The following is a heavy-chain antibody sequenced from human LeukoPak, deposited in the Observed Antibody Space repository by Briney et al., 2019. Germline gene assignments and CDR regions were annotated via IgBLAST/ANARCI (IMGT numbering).Heavy chain of an antibody. J-gene: IGHJ4*02. V-gene: IGHV1-18*01. CDR2: ISAYNGNT. Sequence: ASVKVSCKASGGTFSSYAISWVRQAPGQGLEWMGWISAYNGNTNYAQKLQGRVTMTTDTSTSTAYMELRSLRSDDTAVYYCARDRVVGATPAFGYWGQGTLVTVSS. D-gene: IGHD1-26*01. CDR1: GGTFSSYA. CDR3: ARDRVVGATPAFGY.